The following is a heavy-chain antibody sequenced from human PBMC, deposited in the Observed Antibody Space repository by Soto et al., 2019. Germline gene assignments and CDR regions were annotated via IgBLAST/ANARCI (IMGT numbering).Heavy chain of an antibody. V-gene: IGHV3-30*18. CDR1: GFTFSSYG. CDR3: AKDLYDILTSLDY. Sequence: PGGSLRLSCAASGFTFSSYGMHWVRQAPGKGLEWVAVISYDGSNKYYADSVKGRFTISRDNSKNTLYLQMNSLRAEDTAVYYCAKDLYDILTSLDYWGQGTLVTVSS. CDR2: ISYDGSNK. J-gene: IGHJ4*02. D-gene: IGHD3-9*01.